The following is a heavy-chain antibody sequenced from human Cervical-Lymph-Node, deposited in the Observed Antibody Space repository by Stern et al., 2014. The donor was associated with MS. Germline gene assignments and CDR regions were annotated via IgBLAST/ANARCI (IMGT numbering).Heavy chain of an antibody. CDR1: GFTFSDYI. Sequence: VQLVQSGGGLVKPGGSLRLSCAASGFTFSDYIMSWFRQAPGKGLEWVSYIGSSGTTTFYTDSVKGRFTISRDNAKSSLYLQMNSLRAEDTAIYYCAREGAGRTGHWLDYWGQGTLVTVSS. J-gene: IGHJ4*02. CDR3: AREGAGRTGHWLDY. CDR2: IGSSGTTT. V-gene: IGHV3-11*01. D-gene: IGHD1-1*01.